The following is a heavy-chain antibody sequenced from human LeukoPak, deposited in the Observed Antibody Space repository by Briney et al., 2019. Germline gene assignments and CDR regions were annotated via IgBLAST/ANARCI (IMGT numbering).Heavy chain of an antibody. V-gene: IGHV3-30*03. CDR1: GFTITSYG. J-gene: IGHJ2*01. CDR3: ASGDYDFWSGYSISYFDL. D-gene: IGHD3-3*01. CDR2: LSYDGINK. Sequence: GGSLRLSCAVSGFTITSYGMHWVRQAPGKGLEWVAVLSYDGINKFYADFVKGRFTISRDNSRNTLFLQMNGLRADDTAVYYCASGDYDFWSGYSISYFDLWGRGTLVTVSS.